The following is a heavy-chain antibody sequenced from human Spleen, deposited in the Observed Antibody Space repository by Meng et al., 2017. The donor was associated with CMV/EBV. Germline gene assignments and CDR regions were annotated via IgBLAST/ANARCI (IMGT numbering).Heavy chain of an antibody. CDR3: AHVRRRNYHIGLFDY. V-gene: IGHV2-5*01. Sequence: GFSRGTRGVGVGWVRQPPGKALEWLAFTYRNDDKRYSPSLRSRLSLTKDTSKNQVVLTVTNVDPVDTATYYCAHVRRRNYHIGLFDYWGQGSLVTVSS. J-gene: IGHJ4*02. CDR2: TYRNDDK. CDR1: GFSRGTRGVG. D-gene: IGHD3-16*02.